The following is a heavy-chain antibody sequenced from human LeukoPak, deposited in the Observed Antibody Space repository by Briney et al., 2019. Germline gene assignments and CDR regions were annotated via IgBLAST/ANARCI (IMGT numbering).Heavy chain of an antibody. V-gene: IGHV1-46*01. CDR2: INPSGGST. J-gene: IGHJ4*02. CDR3: ARDGPVASIRIFDY. CDR1: GYTFTSYY. Sequence: ASVKVSCKASGYTFTSYYMHWVRQAPGQGLEWMGIINPSGGSTSYAQKFQGRVTMTRDMSTSTAYMELRSLRSDDTAVYYCARDGPVASIRIFDYWGQGTLVTVSS. D-gene: IGHD5-12*01.